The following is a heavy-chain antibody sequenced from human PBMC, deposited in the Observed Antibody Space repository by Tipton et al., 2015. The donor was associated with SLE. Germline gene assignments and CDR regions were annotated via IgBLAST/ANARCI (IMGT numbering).Heavy chain of an antibody. J-gene: IGHJ4*02. D-gene: IGHD6-6*01. CDR1: GYTFTSYY. Sequence: QLVQSGAEVKKPGASVKVSCKASGYTFTSYYMHWVRQAPGQGLEWMGIINPTGGSTSYAQKFQGRVTMTRDTSTNTVYMELSSLRSEDTAFYYCARGEERDPFLAEYSSSSGDYFDYWGQGTLVTVSS. CDR3: ARGEERDPFLAEYSSSSGDYFDY. CDR2: INPTGGST. V-gene: IGHV1-46*01.